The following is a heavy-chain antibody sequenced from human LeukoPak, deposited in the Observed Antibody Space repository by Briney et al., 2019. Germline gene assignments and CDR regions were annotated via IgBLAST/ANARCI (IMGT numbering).Heavy chain of an antibody. CDR3: ARGQVPGDYYYHYMDV. V-gene: IGHV4-34*01. D-gene: IGHD2-8*02. CDR2: INHSGST. CDR1: GGSFSGYY. J-gene: IGHJ6*03. Sequence: SETLSLTCALYGGSFSGYYWSWIRQPPGKGLEWIGEINHSGSTNYNPSLKSRVTISVDTSKNQFSLKLSSVTAADTAVYYCARGQVPGDYYYHYMDVWGKGTTVTVSS.